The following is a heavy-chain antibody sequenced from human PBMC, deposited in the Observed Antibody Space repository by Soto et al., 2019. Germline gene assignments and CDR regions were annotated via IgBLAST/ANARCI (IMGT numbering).Heavy chain of an antibody. Sequence: QVQLVQSGAEVKKPGSSVKVSCKASGGTFSSYAISWVRQAPGQGLEWMGGIIPIFGTANYAQKFQGRVTITADKSTSTVYLELSSRRSEDTSVYYCARGELWFGEPLRPYNWFDPWGQVTLVTVSS. CDR2: IIPIFGTA. J-gene: IGHJ5*02. D-gene: IGHD3-10*01. CDR3: ARGELWFGEPLRPYNWFDP. CDR1: GGTFSSYA. V-gene: IGHV1-69*06.